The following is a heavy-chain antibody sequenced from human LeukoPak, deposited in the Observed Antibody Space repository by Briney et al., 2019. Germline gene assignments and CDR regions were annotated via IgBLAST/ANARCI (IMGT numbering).Heavy chain of an antibody. V-gene: IGHV3-30-3*01. J-gene: IGHJ4*02. CDR3: ARDSRSLAGYYDSSGVDY. Sequence: PGGSLRLSCAASGFTFSSYAMHWVRQAPGKGLEWVAVISYDGSNKYYADSVKGRFTISRDNSKNTLYLQMNSLRAEDTALYHCARDSRSLAGYYDSSGVDYWGQGTLVTVSS. CDR1: GFTFSSYA. D-gene: IGHD3-22*01. CDR2: ISYDGSNK.